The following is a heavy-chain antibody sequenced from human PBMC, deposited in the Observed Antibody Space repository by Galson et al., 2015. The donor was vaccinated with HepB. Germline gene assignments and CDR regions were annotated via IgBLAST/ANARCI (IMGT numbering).Heavy chain of an antibody. J-gene: IGHJ6*03. V-gene: IGHV3-7*03. CDR3: ARAQRGIFGVVIGGYYYYMDV. D-gene: IGHD3-3*01. CDR1: GFTFTKYW. Sequence: SLRLSCAASGFTFTKYWMTWVRQAPGKGLEWVATIKKDGNEIFYVDSVKGRFTISRDDASNSVHLQMNSLRAEDTAVYYCARAQRGIFGVVIGGYYYYMDVWGKGTTVTVSS. CDR2: IKKDGNEI.